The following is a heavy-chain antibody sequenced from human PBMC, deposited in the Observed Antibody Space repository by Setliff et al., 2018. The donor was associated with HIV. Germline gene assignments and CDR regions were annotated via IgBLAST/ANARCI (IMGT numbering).Heavy chain of an antibody. J-gene: IGHJ6*02. CDR3: ARDISSWSLRRGGTKKYSYYGMDV. V-gene: IGHV4-39*07. Sequence: PSETLSLTCTVSGGSIRSSNYYWGWIRQPPGKGLEWIGEIHHGGSTNYNPSLKSRVTISVDKSKNQFSLKLTSVTAADTAVYYCARDISSWSLRRGGTKKYSYYGMDVWGQGTTVTVSS. CDR2: IHHGGST. CDR1: GGSIRSSNYY. D-gene: IGHD6-13*01.